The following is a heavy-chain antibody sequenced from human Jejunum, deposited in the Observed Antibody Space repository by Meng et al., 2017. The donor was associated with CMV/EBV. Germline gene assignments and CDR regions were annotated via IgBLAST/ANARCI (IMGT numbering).Heavy chain of an antibody. Sequence: SIRTDWWSWIRQSPGKGLGWIGYIHHSGTTNHNPSLRSRVIMSVDTSNNQFSLKLTSVTAADTAVYYCARDSYHYGSSTYNWFDPWGQGSLVTVSS. D-gene: IGHD3-10*01. V-gene: IGHV4-59*01. CDR3: ARDSYHYGSSTYNWFDP. J-gene: IGHJ5*02. CDR1: SIRTDW. CDR2: IHHSGTT.